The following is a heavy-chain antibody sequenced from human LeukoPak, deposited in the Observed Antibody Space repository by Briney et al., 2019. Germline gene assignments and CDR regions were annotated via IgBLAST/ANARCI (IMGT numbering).Heavy chain of an antibody. CDR3: ARDHSSDDAFDI. J-gene: IGHJ3*02. Sequence: ASVKVSCKASGYTFNSYGLTWVRQAPGQGLEWMGWINPNSGGTNYAQKFQGRVTMTRDTSISTAYMELSRLRSDDTAVYYCARDHSSDDAFDIWGQGTMVTVSS. CDR1: GYTFNSYG. CDR2: INPNSGGT. D-gene: IGHD6-6*01. V-gene: IGHV1-2*02.